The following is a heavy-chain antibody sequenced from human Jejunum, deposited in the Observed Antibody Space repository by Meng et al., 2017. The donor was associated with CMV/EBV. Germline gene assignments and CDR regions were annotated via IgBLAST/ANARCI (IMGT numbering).Heavy chain of an antibody. CDR2: IIPILDIA. CDR1: TFNSYT. CDR3: ATSTATTSNFGRVWNS. Sequence: TFNSYTINWVRQAPGQGLEWMGRIIPILDIANSAQNFQGRLTIIADRSTSTAYMELTSLRSDDTAVYYCATSTATTSNFGRVWNSWGQGTEVTVS. V-gene: IGHV1-69*02. J-gene: IGHJ4*02. D-gene: IGHD1-1*01.